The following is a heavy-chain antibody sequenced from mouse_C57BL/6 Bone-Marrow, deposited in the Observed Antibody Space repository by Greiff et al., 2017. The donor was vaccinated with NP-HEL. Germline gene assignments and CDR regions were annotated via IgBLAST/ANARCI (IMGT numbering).Heavy chain of an antibody. D-gene: IGHD2-2*01. J-gene: IGHJ3*01. CDR2: IDPENGDT. V-gene: IGHV14-4*01. CDR1: GFNIKDDY. Sequence: EVKLMESGAELVRPGASVKLSCTASGFNIKDDYMHWVKQRPEQGLEWIGWIDPENGDTEYASKFQGKATITADTSSNTAYLQLSSLTSEDTAVYYCTTVGLLWLRGPWFAYWGQGTLVTVSA. CDR3: TTVGLLWLRGPWFAY.